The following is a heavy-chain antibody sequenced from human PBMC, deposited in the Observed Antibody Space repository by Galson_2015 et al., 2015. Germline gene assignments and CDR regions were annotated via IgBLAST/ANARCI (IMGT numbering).Heavy chain of an antibody. D-gene: IGHD3-22*01. Sequence: SLRLSCAASAFSFSTYRMNWVRQAPGKGLEWVSYINSRSSAIYYADSGKGRFTISRDNVKNSLSLQMNSLRAEDTAVYYCVRDAPHQISGYNFDYWVQGALVTVSS. CDR2: INSRSSAI. V-gene: IGHV3-48*01. CDR1: AFSFSTYR. CDR3: VRDAPHQISGYNFDY. J-gene: IGHJ4*02.